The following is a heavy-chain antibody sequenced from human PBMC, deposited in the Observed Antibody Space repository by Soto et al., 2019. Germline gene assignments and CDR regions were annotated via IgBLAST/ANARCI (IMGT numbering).Heavy chain of an antibody. D-gene: IGHD6-19*01. V-gene: IGHV3-48*02. CDR1: GFNFNIYS. CDR3: AKDRHWEQWLGPHDAFEI. Sequence: EVQLVESGGGLVQPGGSLRLACAASGFNFNIYSMNWVRQAPGKGVEWVSYISADSGAIYYGDSVKGRFTVSRDNAKSSLFLQMNSLRDEDTAVYYCAKDRHWEQWLGPHDAFEIWGQGTTVAISS. J-gene: IGHJ3*02. CDR2: ISADSGAI.